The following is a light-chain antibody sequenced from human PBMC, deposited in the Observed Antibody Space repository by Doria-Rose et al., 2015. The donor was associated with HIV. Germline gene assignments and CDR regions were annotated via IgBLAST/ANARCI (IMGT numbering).Light chain of an antibody. CDR1: QSVGSFY. J-gene: IGKJ1*01. V-gene: IGKV3-20*01. CDR2: GAS. CDR3: HHSGSSPWT. Sequence: PGERATLSCRASQSVGSFYLAWYQQKPGQAPRLLIYGASSRATGIPDRFSGSGSGTDFTLTTSRLEPEDFAVYYCHHSGSSPWTFGQGTKVEIK.